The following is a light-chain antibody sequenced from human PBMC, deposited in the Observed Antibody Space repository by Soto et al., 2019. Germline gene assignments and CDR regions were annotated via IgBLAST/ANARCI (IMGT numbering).Light chain of an antibody. CDR3: SLNTSSVTWV. CDR1: SIDVGNFDL. J-gene: IGLJ3*02. Sequence: QSALTQPPSVSGSPGQSVTISCTGTSIDVGNFDLVSWYQQPPGTAPKLLIYQVSNRPSGVPDRFSGSQSGNTASLTISGLQAEDEADYYCSLNTSSVTWVFGGGTQLTVL. CDR2: QVS. V-gene: IGLV2-18*01.